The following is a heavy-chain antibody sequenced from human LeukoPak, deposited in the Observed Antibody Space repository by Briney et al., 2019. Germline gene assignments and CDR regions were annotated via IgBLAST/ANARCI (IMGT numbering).Heavy chain of an antibody. CDR2: IIPIFGTA. J-gene: IGHJ4*02. CDR3: ARYAPYQLLLDY. CDR1: GGAFSSYA. V-gene: IGHV1-69*13. Sequence: SVKVSCKASGGAFSSYAISWVRQAPGQGLEWMGGIIPIFGTANYAQKFQGRVTITADESTSTAYMELSSLRSEDTAVYYCARYAPYQLLLDYWGQGTLVTVSS. D-gene: IGHD2-2*01.